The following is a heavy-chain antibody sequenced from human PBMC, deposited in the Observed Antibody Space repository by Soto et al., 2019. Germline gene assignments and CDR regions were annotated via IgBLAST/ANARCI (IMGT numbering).Heavy chain of an antibody. D-gene: IGHD3-22*01. V-gene: IGHV4-61*01. CDR3: ARYDSSGYYLHFDY. CDR2: IYYSGST. CDR1: GGSVSSGSYY. J-gene: IGHJ4*02. Sequence: QVQLQESGPGLVKPSETLSLTCTVSGGSVSSGSYYWSWIRQPPGKGLEWIGYIYYSGSTNYNPSLKSRVTISVDTSKNQFSLKLSSVTAADTAVYYCARYDSSGYYLHFDYWGQGTLVTVSS.